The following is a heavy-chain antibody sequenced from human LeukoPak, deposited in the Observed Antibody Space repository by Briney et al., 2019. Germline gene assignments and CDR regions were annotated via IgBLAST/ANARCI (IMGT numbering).Heavy chain of an antibody. V-gene: IGHV5-10-1*01. CDR1: GYSFTTYW. CDR3: ARRARGRAFDI. J-gene: IGHJ3*02. CDR2: IDPSDSYT. D-gene: IGHD3-10*01. Sequence: GESLKISCKGSGYSFTTYWITWVRQMPRKGLEWMGRIDPSDSYTNYSPSFQGHVTISADRSISTVYLQWSSLKASDTAMYYCARRARGRAFDIWGQGTMVTVSS.